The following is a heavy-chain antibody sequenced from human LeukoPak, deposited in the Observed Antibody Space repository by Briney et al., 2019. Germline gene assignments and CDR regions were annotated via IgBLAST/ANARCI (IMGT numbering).Heavy chain of an antibody. CDR1: GGTFSSYA. CDR3: ARGSEDIVVVPAASAEYFQH. CDR2: IIPIFGTA. V-gene: IGHV1-69*01. D-gene: IGHD2-2*01. J-gene: IGHJ1*01. Sequence: SVKVSCKASGGTFSSYAISWVRQAPGQGLEWMGGIIPIFGTANYAQKFQGRVTITADESTSTAYMELSSLGSEDTAVYYCARGSEDIVVVPAASAEYFQHWGQGTLVTVSS.